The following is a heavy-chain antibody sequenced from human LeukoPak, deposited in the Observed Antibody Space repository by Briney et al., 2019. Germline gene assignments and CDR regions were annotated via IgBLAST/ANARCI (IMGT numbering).Heavy chain of an antibody. Sequence: SETLSLTCTVSGGSISSYYWSWIRQPPGKGLEWIGYIYYSGSTNYDPSLKSRVTISVDTSKNQFSLKLSSVTAADTAVYYCARHTRPVWYFDYWGQGTLVTVSS. V-gene: IGHV4-59*08. CDR1: GGSISSYY. J-gene: IGHJ4*02. CDR3: ARHTRPVWYFDY. D-gene: IGHD1-14*01. CDR2: IYYSGST.